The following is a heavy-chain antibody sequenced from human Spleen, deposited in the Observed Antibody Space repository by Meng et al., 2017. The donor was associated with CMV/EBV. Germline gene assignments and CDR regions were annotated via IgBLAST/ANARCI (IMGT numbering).Heavy chain of an antibody. J-gene: IGHJ4*02. Sequence: SETLSLTCTVSSGSITSGGYYWSWVRQHPGKGLEWIGYIYYSGSTYYNPSLKSRVTISVDTSKNQFSLKLSSVTAADTAVYYCARNTYRYFDYWGQGTLVTVSS. D-gene: IGHD2-21*01. CDR3: ARNTYRYFDY. CDR1: SGSITSGGYY. CDR2: IYYSGST. V-gene: IGHV4-31*03.